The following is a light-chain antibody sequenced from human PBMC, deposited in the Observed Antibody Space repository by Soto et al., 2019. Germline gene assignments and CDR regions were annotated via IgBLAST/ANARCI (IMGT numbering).Light chain of an antibody. Sequence: QSVLTQPASVSGSPGQSITISCTRTSSDVGSYNFVSWYQQHPGKVPKVMIYEVSKRPSGVSDRFSGSKSGSTASLTISGLQAEDEADYYCCADAGRSTYVFGTGTKVTVL. CDR2: EVS. V-gene: IGLV2-23*02. J-gene: IGLJ1*01. CDR1: SSDVGSYNF. CDR3: CADAGRSTYV.